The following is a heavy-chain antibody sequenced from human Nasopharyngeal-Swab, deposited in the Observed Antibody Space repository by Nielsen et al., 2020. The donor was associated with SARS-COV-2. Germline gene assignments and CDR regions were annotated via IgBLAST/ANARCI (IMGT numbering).Heavy chain of an antibody. CDR3: VSRGASADPSTRDLPFSRRTFDL. V-gene: IGHV3-23*01. J-gene: IGHJ2*01. D-gene: IGHD6-13*01. CDR2: IHADGNT. Sequence: GGSLRLSCKGSGFTFRNYALSWVRQAPGKGLEWVSTIHADGNTYYADSVRGRFTSSRDNSKNTVSLQMNSLRAEDTAVYYCVSRGASADPSTRDLPFSRRTFDLWGRGTLVTVSS. CDR1: GFTFRNYA.